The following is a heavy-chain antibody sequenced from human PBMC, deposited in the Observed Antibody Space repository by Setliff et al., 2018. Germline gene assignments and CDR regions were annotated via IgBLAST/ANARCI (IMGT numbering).Heavy chain of an antibody. Sequence: ETLRLSCAASGFTFSSYAMSWVRQAPGKGLEWVSAISGSGGSTYYADSVKGRFTISRDNSKNTLYLQMNSLRAEDTAVYYCARNWVTAQHYYYGMDVWGQGTTVTVSS. CDR1: GFTFSSYA. V-gene: IGHV3-23*01. CDR3: ARNWVTAQHYYYGMDV. D-gene: IGHD2-21*02. J-gene: IGHJ6*02. CDR2: ISGSGGST.